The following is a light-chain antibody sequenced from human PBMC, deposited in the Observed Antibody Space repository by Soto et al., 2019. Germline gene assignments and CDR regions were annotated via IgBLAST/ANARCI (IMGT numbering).Light chain of an antibody. Sequence: DIQMTQSPSSLSASVGDRVTITCQASQDISNYLNWYQQKPGKAPKLLIYDASNLETGVPSRFSGSGSGTDFTFTISSLQTEDIATYYCQQYGPLGLTFGGGTKVEIK. CDR1: QDISNY. V-gene: IGKV1-33*01. CDR2: DAS. CDR3: QQYGPLGLT. J-gene: IGKJ4*01.